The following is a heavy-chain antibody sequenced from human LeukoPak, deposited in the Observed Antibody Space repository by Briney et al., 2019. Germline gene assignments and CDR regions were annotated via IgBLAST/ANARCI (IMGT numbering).Heavy chain of an antibody. Sequence: SGTLSLTCAVSGGXISSSDWWSWVRQPPGRGLEWIGYIWRSDHTNYNPSLKSRVTMSLDKSKNQFSLKLSSVTAADTAVYYCARDPHCSSTNCPFDFWGQGTLVIVSS. V-gene: IGHV4-4*02. CDR2: IWRSDHT. J-gene: IGHJ4*02. CDR3: ARDPHCSSTNCPFDF. D-gene: IGHD2-2*01. CDR1: GGXISSSDW.